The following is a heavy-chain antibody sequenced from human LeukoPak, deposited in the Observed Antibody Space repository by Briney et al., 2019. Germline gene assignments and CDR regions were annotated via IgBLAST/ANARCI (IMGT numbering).Heavy chain of an antibody. J-gene: IGHJ4*02. CDR3: ARDSNFIVD. CDR1: GFTFSSNY. V-gene: IGHV3-53*01. D-gene: IGHD1-1*01. CDR2: IYNTGST. Sequence: PGGSLRLSCAASGFTFSSNYMSWVRQAPGKGLEWVSVIYNTGSTNYADSVKGRFTISRDNSKNTLYLQMNSLRAEDTAVYYCARDSNFIVDWGQGTLVTVSS.